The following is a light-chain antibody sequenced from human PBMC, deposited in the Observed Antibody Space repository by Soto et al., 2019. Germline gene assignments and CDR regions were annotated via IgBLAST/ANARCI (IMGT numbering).Light chain of an antibody. Sequence: QSVLTQPPSASGTPGQRVTIYCFGRRSNIGSNTVNWYQQLPGTAPKLLIYSNDQRPSGVPDRFSGSKSGASASLAISGLQSDDEADYYCAAWDDSLNGREVFGGGTKLTVL. CDR2: SND. CDR1: RSNIGSNT. CDR3: AAWDDSLNGREV. V-gene: IGLV1-44*01. J-gene: IGLJ2*01.